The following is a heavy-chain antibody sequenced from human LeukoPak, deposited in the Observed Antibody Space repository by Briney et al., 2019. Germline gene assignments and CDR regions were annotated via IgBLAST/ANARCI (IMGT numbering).Heavy chain of an antibody. CDR3: AKEEGIAARPGSDY. CDR2: IRYDGRNK. CDR1: GFTFSSYG. V-gene: IGHV3-30*02. Sequence: GGSLRLSCAASGFTFSSYGMHWVRQAPDKGLEWVAFIRYDGRNKYYADSVKGRFTISRDNSKNTLYLQMNSLRAEDTAVYYCAKEEGIAARPGSDYWGQGTLVTVSS. J-gene: IGHJ4*02. D-gene: IGHD6-6*01.